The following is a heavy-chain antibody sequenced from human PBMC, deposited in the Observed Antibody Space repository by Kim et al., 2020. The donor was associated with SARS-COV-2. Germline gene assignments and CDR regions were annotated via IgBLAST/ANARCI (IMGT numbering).Heavy chain of an antibody. J-gene: IGHJ4*02. CDR3: ARETEYRDNCSGGSCYSGDNDY. CDR2: INTNTGNP. V-gene: IGHV7-4-1*02. Sequence: ASVKVSCKASGYTFTSYAMNWVRQAPGQGLEWMGWINTNTGNPTYAQGFTGRFVFSLDTSVSTAYLQISSLKAEDTAVYYCARETEYRDNCSGGSCYSGDNDYGGQGTRVNVSS. D-gene: IGHD2-15*01. CDR1: GYTFTSYA.